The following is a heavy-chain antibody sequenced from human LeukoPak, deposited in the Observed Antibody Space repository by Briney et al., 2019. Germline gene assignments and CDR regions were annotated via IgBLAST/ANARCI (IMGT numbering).Heavy chain of an antibody. Sequence: GESLKISCKGSGYSFTNFWIGWVRQMPGKGLEWMGIIYPGDSDTRYSPSFQGQVTTSADKSINTAYLQWSSLKASDTAMYYCARPHFDSSGYEFDYWGQGTLVTVSS. CDR3: ARPHFDSSGYEFDY. D-gene: IGHD3-22*01. V-gene: IGHV5-51*01. J-gene: IGHJ4*02. CDR2: IYPGDSDT. CDR1: GYSFTNFW.